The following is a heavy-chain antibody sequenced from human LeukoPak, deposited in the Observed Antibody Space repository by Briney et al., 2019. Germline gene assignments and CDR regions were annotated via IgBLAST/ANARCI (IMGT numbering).Heavy chain of an antibody. J-gene: IGHJ6*02. CDR2: ISSSSSYI. V-gene: IGHV3-21*01. CDR1: GFTFSSYS. CDR3: ARTRHFGVVIYGMDV. Sequence: KSGGSLRLSCAASGFTFSSYSMNWVRQAPGKGLEWVSSISSSSSYIYYADSVKGRSTISRDNAKNSLYLQMNSLRAEDTAVYYCARTRHFGVVIYGMDVWGQGTTVTVSS. D-gene: IGHD3-3*01.